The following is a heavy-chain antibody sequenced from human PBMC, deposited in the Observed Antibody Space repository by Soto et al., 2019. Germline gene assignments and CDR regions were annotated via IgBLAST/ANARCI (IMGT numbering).Heavy chain of an antibody. Sequence: QVQLVQSGAELKKPGSSVKVSCKASGGTFSDYGISWVRQAPGQGLEWMGGIIPLFGTTNYAQKFKGRVTIPAEESTSTVYMGVSGLRLEDTAVYYCARARGSSWYNWFDPWGQEPWSPSPQ. D-gene: IGHD1-26*01. CDR1: GGTFSDYG. V-gene: IGHV1-69*01. J-gene: IGHJ5*02. CDR2: IIPLFGTT. CDR3: ARARGSSWYNWFDP.